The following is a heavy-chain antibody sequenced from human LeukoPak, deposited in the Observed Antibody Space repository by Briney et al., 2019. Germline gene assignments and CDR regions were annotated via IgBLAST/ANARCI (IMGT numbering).Heavy chain of an antibody. J-gene: IGHJ5*02. V-gene: IGHV1-69*04. Sequence: SVKVSCKASGGTFSSYAISWVRQAPGQGLEWMGRIIPILGIANYAQKFQGRVTITADKSTSTAYMELSSLRSEDTAVYYCARETYCGGDCYSELWFDPWGREPWSPSPQ. CDR3: ARETYCGGDCYSELWFDP. D-gene: IGHD2-21*02. CDR2: IIPILGIA. CDR1: GGTFSSYA.